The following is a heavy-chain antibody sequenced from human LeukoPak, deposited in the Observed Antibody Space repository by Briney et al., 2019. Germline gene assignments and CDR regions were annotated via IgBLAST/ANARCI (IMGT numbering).Heavy chain of an antibody. CDR3: ARDRSGSYPNWFDP. CDR2: ITGNGANT. J-gene: IGHJ5*02. V-gene: IGHV3-23*01. Sequence: GGSLRLSCAASGFTFSSYGMSWVRQAPGKGLEWVSAITGNGANTFYADSVKGRFTISRDNSKNTMYLQMNSLRAEDTALYYCARDRSGSYPNWFDPWGQGALVTVSS. CDR1: GFTFSSYG. D-gene: IGHD3-10*01.